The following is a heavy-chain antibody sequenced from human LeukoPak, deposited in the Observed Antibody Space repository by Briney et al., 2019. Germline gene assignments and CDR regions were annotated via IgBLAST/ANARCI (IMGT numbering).Heavy chain of an antibody. Sequence: SETLSLTCTVSGGSISTYYWNWMRQSPGKGLEWIGYIYYSGSTNYNPSLKSRVTISVDTSKNQFSLKLSSVTAADTAVYYCARGYDFGFDYWGQGTLVTVSS. CDR1: GGSISTYY. V-gene: IGHV4-59*01. J-gene: IGHJ4*02. D-gene: IGHD3-3*01. CDR2: IYYSGST. CDR3: ARGYDFGFDY.